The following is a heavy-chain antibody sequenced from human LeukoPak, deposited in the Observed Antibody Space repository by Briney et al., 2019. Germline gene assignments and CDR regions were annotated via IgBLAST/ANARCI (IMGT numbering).Heavy chain of an antibody. CDR2: IIPIFGTA. CDR3: ARDQDSSGYYPY. CDR1: GGTFSSYA. D-gene: IGHD3-22*01. V-gene: IGHV1-69*13. J-gene: IGHJ4*02. Sequence: ASVKVSCKASGGTFSSYAISWVRQAPGQGLEWMGGIIPIFGTANYAQKFQGRVTITADESTSTAYMELSSLRPEDTAVYYCARDQDSSGYYPYWGQGTLVTVSS.